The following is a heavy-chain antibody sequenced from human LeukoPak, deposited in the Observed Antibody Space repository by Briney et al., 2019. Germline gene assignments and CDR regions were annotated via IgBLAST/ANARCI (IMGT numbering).Heavy chain of an antibody. CDR3: AKDRISFRFGRSPFDY. CDR2: ISGSGGST. J-gene: IGHJ4*02. Sequence: GGSLRLSCAASGFTFSSYAMSWVRQAPGKELEWVSAISGSGGSTYYADSVKGRFTISRDNSKNTLYLQMNSLRAEDTAVYYCAKDRISFRFGRSPFDYWGQGTLVTVSS. CDR1: GFTFSSYA. V-gene: IGHV3-23*01. D-gene: IGHD3-16*02.